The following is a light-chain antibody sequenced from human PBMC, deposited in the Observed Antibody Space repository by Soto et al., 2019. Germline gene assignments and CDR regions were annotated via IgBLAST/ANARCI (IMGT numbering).Light chain of an antibody. Sequence: DIQMTQSPSTLSASVGDRVTIICRASQSISSWLAWYQQKAGKAPKLIISKASNLDSGVPSRFSGSGSGTEFNLTTSILQPEDFGTYYCEQYNSFTWKFGQGTKADI. CDR1: QSISSW. V-gene: IGKV1-5*03. J-gene: IGKJ1*01. CDR2: KAS. CDR3: EQYNSFTWK.